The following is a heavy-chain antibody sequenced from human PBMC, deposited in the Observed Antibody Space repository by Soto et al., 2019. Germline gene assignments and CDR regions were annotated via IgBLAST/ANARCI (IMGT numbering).Heavy chain of an antibody. J-gene: IGHJ5*02. CDR2: IYYSGST. CDR1: GGSISSYY. Sequence: SETLSLTCTVSGGSISSYYWSWIRQPPGKGLEWIGYIYYSGSTNYNPSLKSRVTISVDTSKNQFSLKLSSVTAADTAVYYCAREGLSNANWFAPWGQGTLVTVSS. D-gene: IGHD2-8*01. CDR3: AREGLSNANWFAP. V-gene: IGHV4-59*01.